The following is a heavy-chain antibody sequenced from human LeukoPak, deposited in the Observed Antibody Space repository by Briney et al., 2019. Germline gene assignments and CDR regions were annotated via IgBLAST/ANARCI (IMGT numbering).Heavy chain of an antibody. CDR1: GFTFSSYA. Sequence: PGGSLRLSCAASGFTFSSYAMSWVRQAPGRGLEWVSAISGSGYSRHYADSVKGRFTISRDNSKNTLYLQMNSLRAEDTAVYYCAKAPRVDIVATTHDYWGQGTLVTVSS. D-gene: IGHD5-12*01. CDR2: ISGSGYSR. J-gene: IGHJ4*02. V-gene: IGHV3-23*01. CDR3: AKAPRVDIVATTHDY.